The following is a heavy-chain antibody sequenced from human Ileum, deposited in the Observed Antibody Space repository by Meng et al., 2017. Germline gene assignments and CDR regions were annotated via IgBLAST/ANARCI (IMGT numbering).Heavy chain of an antibody. V-gene: IGHV4-34*02. CDR2: INHSGHT. J-gene: IGHJ5*02. CDR3: AKTGHRFDL. CDR1: GESFTDYY. D-gene: IGHD3-10*01. Sequence: QVHLLQWGAGLLKPLATLSLTCAVNGESFTDYYWSWIRQPPGQGLEXIGEINHSGHTNYNPSLKSRVTILVDTSKNQFSLRLTSVTAADTAVYYCAKTGHRFDLWSQGTLVTVSS.